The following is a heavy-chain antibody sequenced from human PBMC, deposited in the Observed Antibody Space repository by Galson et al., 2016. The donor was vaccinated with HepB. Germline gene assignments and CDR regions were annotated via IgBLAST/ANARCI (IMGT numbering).Heavy chain of an antibody. J-gene: IGHJ3*01. CDR3: ARAHMSERLLGWLLTPYDAFDV. D-gene: IGHD3-3*01. CDR1: GDSVSSNSAA. CDR2: TYYRSKWYT. Sequence: CAISGDSVSSNSAAWNWIRQSPSRGLEWLGRTYYRSKWYTDYAVSVTSRITINPDTSKNQFSLQLNSVTPEDTAVYFCARAHMSERLLGWLLTPYDAFDVWGLGTMVTVSS. V-gene: IGHV6-1*01.